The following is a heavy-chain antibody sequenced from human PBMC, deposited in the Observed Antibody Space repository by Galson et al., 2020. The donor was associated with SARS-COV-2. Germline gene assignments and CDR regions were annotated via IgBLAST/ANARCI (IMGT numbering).Heavy chain of an antibody. CDR3: ARDLHDYVWGSYRGLFDY. J-gene: IGHJ4*02. CDR2: IWYDGSNK. Sequence: SLKISCAASGFTFSSYGMHWVRQAPGKGLEWVAVIWYDGSNKYYADSVKGRFTISRDNSKNTLYLQMNSLRAEDTAVYYCARDLHDYVWGSYRGLFDYWGQGTLVTVSS. D-gene: IGHD3-16*02. CDR1: GFTFSSYG. V-gene: IGHV3-33*01.